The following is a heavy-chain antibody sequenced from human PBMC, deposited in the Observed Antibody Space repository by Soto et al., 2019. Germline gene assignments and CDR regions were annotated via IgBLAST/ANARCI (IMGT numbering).Heavy chain of an antibody. CDR2: ISGKNGNT. CDR3: ARPWDYYYYSMDV. CDR1: GYTFAHYD. Sequence: QIQLVQSGAEVKKPGASVKVSCQASGYTFAHYDIIWVRQAPGQGLEWMGWISGKNGNTNYAQEFHVRVTLTTDTSTSTAYMELRSLTSDDTAVYYCARPWDYYYYSMDVWGQGTTVTVS. V-gene: IGHV1-18*04. J-gene: IGHJ6*02. D-gene: IGHD7-27*01.